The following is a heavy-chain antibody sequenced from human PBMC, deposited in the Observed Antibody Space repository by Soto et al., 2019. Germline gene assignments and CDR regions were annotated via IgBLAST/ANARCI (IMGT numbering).Heavy chain of an antibody. CDR3: ARRDRYNFDY. Sequence: GESLKISGAASGFTFSSYAMHWVRQAPGKGLEYVSAISSNGGSTYYANSVKGRFTISRDNSKNTLYLQMGSLRAEDRAVYYWARRDRYNFDYWGQGTLVTVSS. V-gene: IGHV3-64*01. CDR2: ISSNGGST. J-gene: IGHJ4*02. D-gene: IGHD1-1*01. CDR1: GFTFSSYA.